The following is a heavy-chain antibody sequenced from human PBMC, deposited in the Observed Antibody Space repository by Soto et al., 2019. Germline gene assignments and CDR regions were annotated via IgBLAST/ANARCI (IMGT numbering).Heavy chain of an antibody. CDR2: IIPIFGTA. J-gene: IGHJ6*02. V-gene: IGHV1-69*13. CDR3: ERDTYYGSGSSSSNHYYGMDV. Sequence: SVKVSCKASGGTFSSYAISWVRQAPGQGLEWMGGIIPIFGTANYAQKFQGRVTITADESTSTAYMELSSLRSEDTAVYYCERDTYYGSGSSSSNHYYGMDVWGQ. D-gene: IGHD3-10*01. CDR1: GGTFSSYA.